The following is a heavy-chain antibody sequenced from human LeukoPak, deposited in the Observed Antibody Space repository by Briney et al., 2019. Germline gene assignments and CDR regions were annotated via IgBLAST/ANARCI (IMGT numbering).Heavy chain of an antibody. V-gene: IGHV1-69*05. CDR3: ARGSYSDYIFDY. J-gene: IGHJ4*02. Sequence: ASVKVSCMASGGIFSSYGINWVRQAPGQGLEWMGRIIPMFGATNYAQKFQGRVTVTTDESTSTAYMELSSLRSEDTAVYYCARGSYSDYIFDYWGQGTLVTVSS. CDR1: GGIFSSYG. D-gene: IGHD4-11*01. CDR2: IIPMFGAT.